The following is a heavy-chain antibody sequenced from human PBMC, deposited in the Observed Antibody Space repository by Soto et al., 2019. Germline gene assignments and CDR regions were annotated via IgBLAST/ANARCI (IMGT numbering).Heavy chain of an antibody. Sequence: GGSLRLSCAASGFSFSTYGMHWVRQAPGKGLEWVAVISYDGSNRYHADSVKGRFTISRDNSKNTVYLQMNNLRAEDTAVYYCANSVADYYYYMDVWGKGTTVTVSS. J-gene: IGHJ6*03. CDR3: ANSVADYYYYMDV. CDR1: GFSFSTYG. D-gene: IGHD2-15*01. V-gene: IGHV3-30*18. CDR2: ISYDGSNR.